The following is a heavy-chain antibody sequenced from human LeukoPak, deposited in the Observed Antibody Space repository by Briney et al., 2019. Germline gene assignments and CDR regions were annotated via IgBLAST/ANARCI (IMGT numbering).Heavy chain of an antibody. V-gene: IGHV3-23*01. D-gene: IGHD2-2*03. Sequence: PGGSLRLSCAASGFTFSSYGMSWVRRAPGKGLEWVSGIGPSGDRTYYVDSVKGRFTISRDNSKNTVYLQMSSLRADDTAVYYCAKDSGWILFDDWGQGTLVTVSS. J-gene: IGHJ4*02. CDR1: GFTFSSYG. CDR2: IGPSGDRT. CDR3: AKDSGWILFDD.